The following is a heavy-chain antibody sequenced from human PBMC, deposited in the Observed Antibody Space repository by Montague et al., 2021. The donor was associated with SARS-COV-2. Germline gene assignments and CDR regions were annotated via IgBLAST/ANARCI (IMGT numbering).Heavy chain of an antibody. Sequence: SLRLSCAASGFTFSSYAMHWVRQAPGKGLAWVAVISYDGSNKYYADSVKGRFTISRDNSKNTLYLQMNSLRAEDTAVYYCARAAQKQYVLLWFGELLHDASDIWGQGTMVTVSS. CDR3: ARAAQKQYVLLWFGELLHDASDI. CDR2: ISYDGSNK. V-gene: IGHV3-30-3*01. CDR1: GFTFSSYA. J-gene: IGHJ3*02. D-gene: IGHD3-10*01.